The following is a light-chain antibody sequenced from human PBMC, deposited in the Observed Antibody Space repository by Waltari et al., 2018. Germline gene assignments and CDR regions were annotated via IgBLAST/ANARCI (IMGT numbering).Light chain of an antibody. Sequence: EIVLTQSPGTLSLSPGERATLSCRASQSVGRSLAWYQQKPGQAPRLLIYDASSRATSTPGRFSGSGSGTDFSLAISSLEPEDFAVYYCQHYVNLPATFGQGTKVEIK. J-gene: IGKJ1*01. CDR3: QHYVNLPAT. V-gene: IGKV3-20*01. CDR1: QSVGRS. CDR2: DAS.